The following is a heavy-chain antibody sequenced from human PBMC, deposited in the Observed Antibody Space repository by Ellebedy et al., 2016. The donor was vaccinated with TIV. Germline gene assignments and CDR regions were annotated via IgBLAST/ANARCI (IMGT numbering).Heavy chain of an antibody. CDR3: ARDLPVPDY. V-gene: IGHV3-30-3*01. CDR2: ISYDGNNK. Sequence: GGSLRLXXAASGFTFSSYAMHWVRQAPGKGLEWVAVISYDGNNKYYADSVKGRFTISRDNSKNTLYLQMNSLRAEDTAVYYCARDLPVPDYWGQGTLVTVSS. D-gene: IGHD2-2*01. J-gene: IGHJ4*02. CDR1: GFTFSSYA.